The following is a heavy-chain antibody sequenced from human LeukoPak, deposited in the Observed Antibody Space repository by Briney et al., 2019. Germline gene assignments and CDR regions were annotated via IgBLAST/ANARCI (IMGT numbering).Heavy chain of an antibody. CDR2: ISWNSGSI. D-gene: IGHD2-2*02. CDR3: AKGPLGYCSSTSCYTLDY. Sequence: GGSLRLSCAASGFTFDDYAMHWVRHAPGKGLEWVSGISWNSGSIGYADSVKGRFTISRDNAKNSLYLQMNSLRAEDTALYYCAKGPLGYCSSTSCYTLDYWGQGTLVTVSS. J-gene: IGHJ4*02. CDR1: GFTFDDYA. V-gene: IGHV3-9*01.